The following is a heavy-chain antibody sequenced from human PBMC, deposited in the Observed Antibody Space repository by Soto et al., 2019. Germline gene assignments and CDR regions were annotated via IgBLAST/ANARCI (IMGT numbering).Heavy chain of an antibody. CDR1: RHTFSGYW. V-gene: IGHV3-7*01. CDR2: IKHHGSEE. CDR3: VRDWDV. Sequence: EDPLVESGGGLVQPGGYLRLSCGASRHTFSGYWMSWVRQAPGKGLEWVANIKHHGSEEHYVDSVKGRFTISRDDAKNSLYLQMSSLRADDTAVYHRVRDWDVWGKGTTVTVSS. J-gene: IGHJ6*04.